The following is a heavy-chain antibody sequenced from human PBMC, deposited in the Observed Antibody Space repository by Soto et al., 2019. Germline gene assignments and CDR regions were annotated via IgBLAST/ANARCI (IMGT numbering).Heavy chain of an antibody. CDR2: IYHSGTT. D-gene: IGHD3-22*01. J-gene: IGHJ5*02. V-gene: IGHV4-38-2*02. CDR1: GFSISSGYF. Sequence: KPSETLSLTCAVSGFSISSGYFWGWIRQPPGKGPEWLGSIYHSGTTYYNPSVKGRVTISVDTSKNQFSLKMSSVTAADTAVYYCARDSSGYYCFDPWGQGTLVTVSS. CDR3: ARDSSGYYCFDP.